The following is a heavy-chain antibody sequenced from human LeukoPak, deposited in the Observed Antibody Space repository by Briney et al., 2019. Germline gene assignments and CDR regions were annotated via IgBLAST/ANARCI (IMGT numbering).Heavy chain of an antibody. V-gene: IGHV3-23*01. CDR3: AKVKYCSGGSCYPLFDY. CDR2: ISGSGGST. CDR1: GFTFSSYA. D-gene: IGHD2-15*01. J-gene: IGHJ4*02. Sequence: PGGSLRLSCAASGFTFSSYAMSWVGQAPGKGMEWVSAISGSGGSTYYADSVKGRFTISRDNSKNTLYLQMNSLRAEDTAVYYCAKVKYCSGGSCYPLFDYWGQGTLVTVSS.